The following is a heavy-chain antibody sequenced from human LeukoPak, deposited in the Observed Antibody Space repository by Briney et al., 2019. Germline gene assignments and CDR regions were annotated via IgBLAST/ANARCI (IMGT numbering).Heavy chain of an antibody. V-gene: IGHV1-69*01. CDR2: IIPIFGTA. D-gene: IGHD3-10*01. CDR3: AKGSEYYGGNWFDP. J-gene: IGHJ5*02. CDR1: GGTFSSYA. Sequence: ASVKVSCKASGGTFSSYAISWVRQAPGQGLEWMGGIIPIFGTANYAQKFQGRVTITADESTSTAYMELSSLRSEDTAVYYCAKGSEYYGGNWFDPWGQGTLVTVSS.